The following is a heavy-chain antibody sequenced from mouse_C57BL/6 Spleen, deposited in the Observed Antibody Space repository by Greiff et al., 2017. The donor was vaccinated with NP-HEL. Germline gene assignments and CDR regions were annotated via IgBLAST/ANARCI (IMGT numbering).Heavy chain of an antibody. CDR2: ISYDGSN. J-gene: IGHJ1*03. CDR3: ARAYYSNYGRYFDV. V-gene: IGHV3-6*01. CDR1: GYSITSGYY. Sequence: EVKLMESGPGLVKPSQSLSLTCSVTGYSITSGYYWNWIRQFPGNKLEWMGYISYDGSNNYNPSLKNRISITRDTSKNQFFLKLNSVTTEDTATYYCARAYYSNYGRYFDVWGTVTTVTVSS. D-gene: IGHD2-5*01.